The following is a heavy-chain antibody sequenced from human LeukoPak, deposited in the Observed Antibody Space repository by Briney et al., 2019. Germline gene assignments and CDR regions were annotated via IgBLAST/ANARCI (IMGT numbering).Heavy chain of an antibody. D-gene: IGHD3-22*01. V-gene: IGHV1-2*02. Sequence: GASVKVSCKTSGYRFSGYYMHWVRQAPGQGLERMGWINPNSGATNYAQKFQGRVTMTRDTSISTAYMELSRLRSDDTAVYYCARPSREITMIVLRDYGHYFDYWGQGTLVTVSS. CDR2: INPNSGAT. CDR3: ARPSREITMIVLRDYGHYFDY. J-gene: IGHJ4*02. CDR1: GYRFSGYY.